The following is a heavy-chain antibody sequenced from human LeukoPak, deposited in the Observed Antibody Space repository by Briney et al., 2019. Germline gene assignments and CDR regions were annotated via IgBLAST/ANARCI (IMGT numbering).Heavy chain of an antibody. J-gene: IGHJ3*02. D-gene: IGHD3-22*01. Sequence: GGSLRLSCAASGFTFSDYYMSWIRQAPGKGLEWVSYISSSGSTIYYADSVKGRFTISRDNAKNSLYLQMNSLRAEDTAVYYCARDTLDPLRSTMKVVVMDAFDIWGQGTMVTVSS. CDR1: GFTFSDYY. CDR2: ISSSGSTI. V-gene: IGHV3-11*04. CDR3: ARDTLDPLRSTMKVVVMDAFDI.